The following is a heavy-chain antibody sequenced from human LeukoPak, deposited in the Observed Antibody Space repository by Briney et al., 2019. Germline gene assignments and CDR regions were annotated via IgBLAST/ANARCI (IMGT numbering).Heavy chain of an antibody. CDR1: GFTSSSYG. J-gene: IGHJ4*02. D-gene: IGHD5-12*01. CDR2: ISYDGSNK. Sequence: GGSLRLSCAASGFTSSSYGMHWVRQAPGKGLEWVAVISYDGSNKYHADSVKGRFTISRDNSKNTLYLQMNSLRAEDTAVYYCAKVGRRGYSGYDYFDYWGQGTLVTVSS. CDR3: AKVGRRGYSGYDYFDY. V-gene: IGHV3-30*18.